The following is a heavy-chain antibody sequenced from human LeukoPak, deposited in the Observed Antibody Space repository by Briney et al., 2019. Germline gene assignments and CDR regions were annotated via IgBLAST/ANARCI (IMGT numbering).Heavy chain of an antibody. CDR1: GYTFTSYY. CDR2: INPSGGST. J-gene: IGHJ4*02. Sequence: ASVKVSCKASGYTFTSYYMHWVRQAPGQGLEWMGIINPSGGSTSYAQKFQGRVTMTRDMSTSTVYMELSSLRSEGTAVYYCAQGSSSSLGSRWGQGTLVTVSS. V-gene: IGHV1-46*01. CDR3: AQGSSSSLGSR. D-gene: IGHD6-13*01.